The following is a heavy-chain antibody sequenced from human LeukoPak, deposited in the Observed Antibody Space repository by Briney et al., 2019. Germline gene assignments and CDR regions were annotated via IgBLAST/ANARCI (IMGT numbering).Heavy chain of an antibody. V-gene: IGHV4-4*02. J-gene: IGHJ6*03. CDR3: ARVRYSTTWPDYYYYMDV. Sequence: SETLSLTCAVSGGSISSSNWWSWVRQPPGKGLEWIGEIYHSGSTNYNPSLKSRVTISVDKSKNQFSLKLSSVTAADTAVYYCARVRYSTTWPDYYYYMDVWGKGTTVTISS. CDR1: GGSISSSNW. CDR2: IYHSGST. D-gene: IGHD6-13*01.